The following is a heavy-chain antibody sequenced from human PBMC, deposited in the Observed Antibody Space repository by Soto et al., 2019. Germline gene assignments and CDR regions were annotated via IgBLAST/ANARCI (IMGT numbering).Heavy chain of an antibody. CDR1: GGSISSYY. J-gene: IGHJ6*02. V-gene: IGHV4-59*01. D-gene: IGHD5-18*01. CDR3: AREVGVNSMVTQSHYSGKDV. CDR2: IYYSGST. Sequence: SGTLSLTCAASGGSISSYYWSWIRQPPGKGLEWIGYIYYSGSTNYNPSLKSRVTISKDSSNNQSSLKLSSVTAADTAVYYCAREVGVNSMVTQSHYSGKDVWGQGTTVTVSS.